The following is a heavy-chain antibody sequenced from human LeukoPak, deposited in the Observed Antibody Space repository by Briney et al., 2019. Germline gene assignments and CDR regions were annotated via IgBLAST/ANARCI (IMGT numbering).Heavy chain of an antibody. D-gene: IGHD2-21*02. CDR1: GGSISSYY. J-gene: IGHJ3*02. CDR3: ARASPGGDCGWEAAFDI. CDR2: IYYSGST. V-gene: IGHV4-59*06. Sequence: SETLSLTCTVSGGSISSYYWSWIRQHPGKGLEWIGYIYYSGSTYYNPSLKSRVTISVDTSKNQFSLKLSSVTAADTAVYYCARASPGGDCGWEAAFDIWGQGTMVTVSS.